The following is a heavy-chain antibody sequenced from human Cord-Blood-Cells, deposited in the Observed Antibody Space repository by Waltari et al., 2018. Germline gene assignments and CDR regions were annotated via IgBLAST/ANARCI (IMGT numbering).Heavy chain of an antibody. CDR1: GFTFSSYE. CDR2: IGISGSTI. CDR3: ARVGSSPRVFDY. J-gene: IGHJ4*02. Sequence: EVQLVESGGGLVQPGGYLRLSCAAPGFTFSSYEMNWVRRDPWKGPEGVSYIGISGSTIYYADPVKGRFTISRDNAKNSLYLQMNSLRAEDTAVYYCARVGSSPRVFDYWGQGTLVTVSS. D-gene: IGHD6-6*01. V-gene: IGHV3-48*03.